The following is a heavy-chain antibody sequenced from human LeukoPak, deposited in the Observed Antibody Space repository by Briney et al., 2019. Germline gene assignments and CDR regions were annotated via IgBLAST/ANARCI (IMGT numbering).Heavy chain of an antibody. J-gene: IGHJ6*02. Sequence: SENLSLTCAFYGGSFSGYYWRWIRQPPGKGVEWGGEMNHSGKTNYNPSLKSRVTISVDTSKNQFSLRLSSVIAEDKAVYYCARAESHYDVLTGHNGNYYYGMDVWGQGTTVTVSS. D-gene: IGHD3-9*01. CDR3: ARAESHYDVLTGHNGNYYYGMDV. CDR2: MNHSGKT. V-gene: IGHV4-34*01. CDR1: GGSFSGYY.